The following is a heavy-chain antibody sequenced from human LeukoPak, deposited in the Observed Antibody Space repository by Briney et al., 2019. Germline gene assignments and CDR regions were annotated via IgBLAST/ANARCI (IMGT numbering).Heavy chain of an antibody. CDR3: AAHCSSTSCYETGFDP. CDR2: IYHSGST. D-gene: IGHD2-2*01. Sequence: PSETLSLTCAVSGGSISSGGYSWSWIRQPPGKGLEWIGYIYHSGSTYYNPSLKSRVTISVDTSKNQFSLKLSSVSAADTAVYYCAAHCSSTSCYETGFDPWGQGTLVTVSS. J-gene: IGHJ5*02. CDR1: GGSISSGGYS. V-gene: IGHV4-30-2*01.